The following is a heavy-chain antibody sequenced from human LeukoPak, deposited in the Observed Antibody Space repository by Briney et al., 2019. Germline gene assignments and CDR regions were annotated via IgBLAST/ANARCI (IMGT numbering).Heavy chain of an antibody. Sequence: PGGSLRLSCTASGFTFTSYGMNWVRQAPGKGLEWVSGIGATTGNTYYAASVKGRVTISRDTSKNTLYLQMNSLRAEDTAIYYCANSVVGWGQGTLVTVSS. J-gene: IGHJ4*02. D-gene: IGHD2-15*01. V-gene: IGHV3-23*01. CDR1: GFTFTSYG. CDR3: ANSVVG. CDR2: IGATTGNT.